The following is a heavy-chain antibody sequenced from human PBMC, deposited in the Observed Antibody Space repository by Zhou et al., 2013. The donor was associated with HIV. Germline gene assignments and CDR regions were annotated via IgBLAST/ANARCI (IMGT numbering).Heavy chain of an antibody. CDR2: IIPILGIA. D-gene: IGHD4-17*01. J-gene: IGHJ6*03. CDR1: GGTFSSYA. V-gene: IGHV1-69*04. CDR3: ARIIGTVTTNYYMDV. Sequence: QVQLVQSGAEVKKPGSSVKVSCKASGGTFSSYAISWVRQAPGQGLEWMGRIIPILGIANYAQKFQGRVTITADKSTSTAYMELSSLRSEDTAVYYCARIIGTVTTNYYMDVWGKGTTVTVSS.